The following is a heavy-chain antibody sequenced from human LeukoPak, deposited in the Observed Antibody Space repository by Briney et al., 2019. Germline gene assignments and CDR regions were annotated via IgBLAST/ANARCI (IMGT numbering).Heavy chain of an antibody. CDR2: INHSGST. J-gene: IGHJ4*02. Sequence: SETLSLTCAVYGGSFSGHYWSWTRQPPGKGLEWIGDINHSGSTNYNPSLKSRVTISVDTSKNQFSLKLTSVTATDTAVYYCARSSARGDGYNFAFWGQGNLGTVSS. CDR1: GGSFSGHY. D-gene: IGHD5-24*01. CDR3: ARSSARGDGYNFAF. V-gene: IGHV4-34*01.